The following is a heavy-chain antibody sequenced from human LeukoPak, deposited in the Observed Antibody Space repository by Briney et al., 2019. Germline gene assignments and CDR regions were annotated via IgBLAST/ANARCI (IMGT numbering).Heavy chain of an antibody. Sequence: ASVKVSCKASGYTFTSYYMHWVRQAPGQGLEWMGIINPSGGSTSYAQKFQGRVTMTRDMSTSTVYMELSSLRSEDTAVYYCAKDPGYYYDSSGIFDYWGQGTLVTVSS. J-gene: IGHJ4*02. CDR3: AKDPGYYYDSSGIFDY. CDR1: GYTFTSYY. D-gene: IGHD3-22*01. CDR2: INPSGGST. V-gene: IGHV1-46*01.